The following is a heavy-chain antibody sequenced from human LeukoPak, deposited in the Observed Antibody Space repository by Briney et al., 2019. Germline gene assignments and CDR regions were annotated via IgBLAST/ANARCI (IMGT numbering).Heavy chain of an antibody. Sequence: SETLSLTCTVSGGSISSSDYYGAWIRQPPGKGLEWIGSIYYSGNTYYHPSLKSRVTISVDTSKYQFSLKLSSVTAADTAVYYCASHRRYTTGSEEFDYWGQGALVTVSS. CDR2: IYYSGNT. CDR3: ASHRRYTTGSEEFDY. J-gene: IGHJ4*02. D-gene: IGHD2/OR15-2a*01. V-gene: IGHV4-39*01. CDR1: GGSISSSDYY.